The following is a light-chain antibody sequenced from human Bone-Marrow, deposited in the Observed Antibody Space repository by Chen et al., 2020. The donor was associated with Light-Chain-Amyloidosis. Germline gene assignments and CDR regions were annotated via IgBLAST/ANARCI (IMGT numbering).Light chain of an antibody. Sequence: NFMLTQPHSVSESPGKTVIISCTRSSGSIATNDVQWYQQRPGSSPPTVIYEDDQRPSGVPDLFSGSIDRSSSSASVTISGLKTEDEADYYCQSYQGSSQGVFGGGTKLTVL. CDR1: SGSIATND. J-gene: IGLJ3*02. V-gene: IGLV6-57*01. CDR3: QSYQGSSQGV. CDR2: EDD.